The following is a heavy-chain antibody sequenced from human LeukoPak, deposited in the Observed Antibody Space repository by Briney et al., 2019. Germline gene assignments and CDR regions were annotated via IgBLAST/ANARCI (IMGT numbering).Heavy chain of an antibody. J-gene: IGHJ4*02. CDR1: GFTFSSYA. CDR2: ISYDGSNK. CDR3: ARDNSDSSSWYYFDY. D-gene: IGHD6-13*01. V-gene: IGHV3-30*04. Sequence: GGSLRLSCAASGFTFSSYAMHWARQAPGKGLEWVAVISYDGSNKYYADSVKGRFTISRDNSKNTLYLQMNSLRAEDTAVYYCARDNSDSSSWYYFDYWGQGTLVTVSS.